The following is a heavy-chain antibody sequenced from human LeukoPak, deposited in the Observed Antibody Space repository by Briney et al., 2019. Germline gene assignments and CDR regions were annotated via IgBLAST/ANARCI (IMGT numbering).Heavy chain of an antibody. Sequence: GGSLRLSCAASGFTFSSYWMSWVRQAPGKGLEWVANIKKDGTGKYYVDSVEGRFTISRDNAKNSPYLQMNSLRAEDTAVYYCARVQRHCSTTSCSSYYFDYWGQGTLVTVSS. J-gene: IGHJ4*02. D-gene: IGHD2-2*01. CDR3: ARVQRHCSTTSCSSYYFDY. CDR2: IKKDGTGK. CDR1: GFTFSSYW. V-gene: IGHV3-7*01.